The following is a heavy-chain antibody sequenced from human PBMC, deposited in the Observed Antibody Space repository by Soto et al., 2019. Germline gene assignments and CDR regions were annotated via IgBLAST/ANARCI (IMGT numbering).Heavy chain of an antibody. J-gene: IGHJ6*02. CDR1: GYTFTGYY. V-gene: IGHV1-2*02. CDR3: ARGPAHSSSSKKHYYYYYGMGV. CDR2: INPNSGGT. Sequence: GASVKVSCKASGYTFTGYYMHWVRQAPGQGLEWMGWINPNSGGTNYAQKFQGRVTMTRDTSISTAYMELSRLRSDDTAVYYCARGPAHSSSSKKHYYYYYGMGVWGQGTTVTVSS. D-gene: IGHD6-6*01.